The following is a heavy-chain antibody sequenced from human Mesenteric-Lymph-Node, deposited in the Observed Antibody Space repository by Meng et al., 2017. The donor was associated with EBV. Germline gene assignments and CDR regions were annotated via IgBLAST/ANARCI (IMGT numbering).Heavy chain of an antibody. J-gene: IGHJ4*02. D-gene: IGHD3-16*01. CDR1: GFSVSTSRWA. CDR3: ARSLITLDQ. CDR2: ICWDDDK. Sequence: QLTLKGAGPSVVKATVPLTGTSCCSGFSVSTSRWAVRWVRQPPGKAPELLARICWDDDKRYRPSLKSRIAVSWDTSEDQVVLTMTNMAPEDTATYYCARSLITLDQWGQGALVTVSS. V-gene: IGHV2-5*02.